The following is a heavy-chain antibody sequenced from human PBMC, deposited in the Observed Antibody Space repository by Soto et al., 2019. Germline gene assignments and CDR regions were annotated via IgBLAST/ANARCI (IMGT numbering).Heavy chain of an antibody. Sequence: QMHLVQSGAEVKKPGSSVKVSCKASGGSFTYTLSWVRQAPGQGLELMGGIIPIFGTTNYVQKFQDRFTITAAESTKTAYMELNTLTSEDTACYYCSRVHSHGTYGMDVWGKGTTVTVTS. J-gene: IGHJ6*04. V-gene: IGHV1-69*01. CDR1: GGSFTYT. CDR2: IIPIFGTT. CDR3: SRVHSHGTYGMDV. D-gene: IGHD5-18*01.